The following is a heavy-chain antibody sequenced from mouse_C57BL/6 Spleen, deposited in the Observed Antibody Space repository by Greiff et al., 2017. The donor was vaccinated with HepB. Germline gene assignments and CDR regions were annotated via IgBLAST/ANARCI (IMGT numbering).Heavy chain of an antibody. CDR2: ISYSGST. D-gene: IGHD1-2*01. V-gene: IGHV3-2*02. J-gene: IGHJ2*01. CDR3: AKTARIKY. CDR1: GYSITSGYG. Sequence: DVHLVESGPGLVKPSQSLSLTCTVTGYSITSGYGWNWIRQFPGNKLEWMGYISYSGSTNYNPSLKSRITITRDTSKNQSFLQLDSVTTEDTATYYCAKTARIKYWGQGTTLTVSS.